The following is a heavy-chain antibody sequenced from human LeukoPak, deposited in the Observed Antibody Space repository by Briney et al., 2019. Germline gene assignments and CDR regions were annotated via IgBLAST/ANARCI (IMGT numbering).Heavy chain of an antibody. CDR1: GGSISTHY. Sequence: SETLSLTCTVPGGSISTHYWNWIRQPPGKGLEWIGYIYYSGSTNENPSLTSRLTLSVDTSKNQFSLRLNSATAADTAVYYCARGLRYTSGWYDYYMDVWGKGTTVTVSS. CDR2: IYYSGST. D-gene: IGHD6-19*01. J-gene: IGHJ6*03. CDR3: ARGLRYTSGWYDYYMDV. V-gene: IGHV4-59*11.